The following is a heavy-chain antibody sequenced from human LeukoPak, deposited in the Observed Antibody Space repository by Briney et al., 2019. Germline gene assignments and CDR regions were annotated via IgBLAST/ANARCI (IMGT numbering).Heavy chain of an antibody. CDR3: ARVLRRGGGSCYGY. V-gene: IGHV1-2*02. J-gene: IGHJ4*02. Sequence: ASVKVSCKASGYTFTGYYMHWVRQAPGQGLEWMGWTNPNSGGTNYAQKFQGRVTMTRDTSISTAYMELSRLRSDDTAVYYCARVLRRGGGSCYGYWGQGTLVTVSS. CDR1: GYTFTGYY. CDR2: TNPNSGGT. D-gene: IGHD2-15*01.